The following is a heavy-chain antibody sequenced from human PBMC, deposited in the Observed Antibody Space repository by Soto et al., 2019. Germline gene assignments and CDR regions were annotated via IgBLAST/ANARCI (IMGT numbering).Heavy chain of an antibody. Sequence: QVQLVQSGAAVKKPGSSVKVSCKASGGTFSSYAISWVRQAPGQGLEWMGGIIPICGTANYAQKFQGRVTITGDKSTRTAYMELSSLTSADTAVYYCARGRVVVTAAKQNYWYCDRWGRGSMATVYS. D-gene: IGHD2-2*01. CDR1: GGTFSSYA. CDR2: IIPICGTA. V-gene: IGHV1-69*06. CDR3: ARGRVVVTAAKQNYWYCDR. J-gene: IGHJ2*01.